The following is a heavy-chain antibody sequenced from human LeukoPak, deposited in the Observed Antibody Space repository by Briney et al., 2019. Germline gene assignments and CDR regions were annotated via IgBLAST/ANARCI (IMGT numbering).Heavy chain of an antibody. D-gene: IGHD5-12*01. CDR2: ISAYNGNT. J-gene: IGHJ4*02. CDR1: GYTFTSYG. Sequence: GASVKVSCKASGYTFTSYGISWVRQAPGQGLEWMGWISAYNGNTNYAQKLQGRVTMTTDTSTSTAYMELRSLRSDDTAVYYCASGYSGYDSPYYFDYWGQGTLVTVSS. V-gene: IGHV1-18*01. CDR3: ASGYSGYDSPYYFDY.